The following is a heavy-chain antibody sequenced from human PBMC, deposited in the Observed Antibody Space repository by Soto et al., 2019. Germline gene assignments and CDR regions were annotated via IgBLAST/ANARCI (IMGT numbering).Heavy chain of an antibody. V-gene: IGHV4-34*01. J-gene: IGHJ6*02. Sequence: PSETLSLTCAVYGGSFSGYYWSWIRQPPGKGLEWIGEINHSGSTNYNPSLKSRVTISVDTSKNQFSLKLSSVTAADTAVYYCAREGIVGARIPYYYYYYGMDVWGQGTTVTAP. CDR2: INHSGST. CDR3: AREGIVGARIPYYYYYYGMDV. D-gene: IGHD1-26*01. CDR1: GGSFSGYY.